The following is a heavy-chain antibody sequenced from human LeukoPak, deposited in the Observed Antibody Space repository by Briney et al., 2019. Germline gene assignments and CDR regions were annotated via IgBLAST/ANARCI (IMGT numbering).Heavy chain of an antibody. D-gene: IGHD3-10*01. J-gene: IGHJ5*02. Sequence: GESLRISCKGSGYSFTSSWIGWARQMPGKGLEWMAIINPGDSDTRYSPSFQGQVTISADKSISTVYLQWGSLKASDTAMYYCARQPGAGWFDPWGQGTLVTVSS. V-gene: IGHV5-51*01. CDR2: INPGDSDT. CDR1: GYSFTSSW. CDR3: ARQPGAGWFDP.